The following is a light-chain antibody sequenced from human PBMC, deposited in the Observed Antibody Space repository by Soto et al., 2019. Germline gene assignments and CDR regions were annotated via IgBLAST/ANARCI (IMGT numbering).Light chain of an antibody. CDR1: QSVSSY. Sequence: IVLTQSPATLSFSPGERATLSCRASQSVSSYLAWYQQKPGQAPRLLIYDASNRATGIPARFSGSGSGTDFTLTISSLEPEDFAVYYCQQRSNWPTWTFGQGTKVDIK. CDR2: DAS. J-gene: IGKJ1*01. CDR3: QQRSNWPTWT. V-gene: IGKV3-11*01.